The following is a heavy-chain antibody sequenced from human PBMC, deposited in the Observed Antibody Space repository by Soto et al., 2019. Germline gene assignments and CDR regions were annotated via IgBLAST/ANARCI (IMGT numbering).Heavy chain of an antibody. D-gene: IGHD3-16*01. CDR1: GGSVSSGSNH. J-gene: IGHJ6*02. CDR2: ITDSGST. Sequence: SETLSLTCTVSGGSVSSGSNHWSWIRQSPGKGLEWIGYITDSGSTNHNPSLKRRVTISVDTSKNQFSLRLSSVTAADTAMYYCATEGGDDYYYGMDVWGQGTTVTVSS. CDR3: ATEGGDDYYYGMDV. V-gene: IGHV4-61*01.